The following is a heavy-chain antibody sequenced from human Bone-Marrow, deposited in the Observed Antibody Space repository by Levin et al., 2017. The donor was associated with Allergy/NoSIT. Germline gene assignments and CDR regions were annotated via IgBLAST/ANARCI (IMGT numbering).Heavy chain of an antibody. V-gene: IGHV3-21*01. Sequence: GGSLRLSCAASGFTFSDYTMNWVRQAPGKGLEWVSSISSSSSYIYYADSVKGRFTISKDNAKNSLYLQMNSLRAEDTAVYFCARDFYLGYCSGGSCYYIDHWGQGTLVTVSS. D-gene: IGHD2-15*01. CDR3: ARDFYLGYCSGGSCYYIDH. J-gene: IGHJ4*02. CDR1: GFTFSDYT. CDR2: ISSSSSYI.